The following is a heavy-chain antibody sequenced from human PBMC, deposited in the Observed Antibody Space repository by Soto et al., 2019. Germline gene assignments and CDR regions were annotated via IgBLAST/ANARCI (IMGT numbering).Heavy chain of an antibody. J-gene: IGHJ4*02. V-gene: IGHV4-59*12. CDR1: GGSISTYY. CDR2: THYSGNT. Sequence: QVQLQESGPGLVKPSETLSLTCTVSGGSISTYYLDWLRQSPEKGLEWIGYTHYSGNTNYHPSLRGRVTISLDTSRNQFSLILSAVTAADTAIYYCARHTLTVRSGFDNWGQGALVTVSS. D-gene: IGHD4-17*01. CDR3: ARHTLTVRSGFDN.